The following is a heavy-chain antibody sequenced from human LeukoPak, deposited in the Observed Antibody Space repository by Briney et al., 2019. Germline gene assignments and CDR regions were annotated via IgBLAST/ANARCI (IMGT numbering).Heavy chain of an antibody. J-gene: IGHJ4*02. CDR1: GGSVSNHY. CDR2: ISYSGAT. Sequence: KPSETLSLTCTVSGGSVSNHYWSWIRQPPGKGLEWIGYISYSGATYYNPSLKSRISISLDTSKNRFSLKLNSVTAADTAVFYCARATVNWNYENKIYLFDYWSQGTLVTVSS. CDR3: ARATVNWNYENKIYLFDY. D-gene: IGHD1-7*01. V-gene: IGHV4-59*02.